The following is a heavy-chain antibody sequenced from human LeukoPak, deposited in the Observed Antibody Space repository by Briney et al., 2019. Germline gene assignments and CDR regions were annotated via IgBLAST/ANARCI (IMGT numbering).Heavy chain of an antibody. CDR1: GFTFNSYG. D-gene: IGHD2-21*02. CDR2: ISGSGGST. Sequence: GGSLRLSCAASGFTFNSYGMHWVRQAPGKGLEWVSAISGSGGSTYYADSVKGRFTISRDNSKNTLYLQMNSLRAEDTAVYYCAKAGKNCGGDCYEAFNYWGQGTLVTVSS. V-gene: IGHV3-23*01. J-gene: IGHJ4*02. CDR3: AKAGKNCGGDCYEAFNY.